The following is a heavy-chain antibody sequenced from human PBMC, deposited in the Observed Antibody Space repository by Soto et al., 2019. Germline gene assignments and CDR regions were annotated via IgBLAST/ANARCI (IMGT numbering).Heavy chain of an antibody. V-gene: IGHV1-46*01. CDR1: GYTFTRYY. Sequence: LVKVSCKASGYTFTRYYMDWVRPAPGQGLEWMGLINPRGGSRSYAQKFQGRVTMTRDTSTSTVYVDVSSVRSEDPAVCLCASRYYGTVSYYTPDHYYAMDVWGQGTMFT. CDR2: INPRGGSR. D-gene: IGHD3-10*01. CDR3: ASRYYGTVSYYTPDHYYAMDV. J-gene: IGHJ6*02.